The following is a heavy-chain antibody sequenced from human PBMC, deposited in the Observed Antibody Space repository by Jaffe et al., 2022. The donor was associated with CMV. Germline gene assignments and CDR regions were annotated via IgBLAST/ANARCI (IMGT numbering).Heavy chain of an antibody. V-gene: IGHV1-69*01. CDR1: GGTFSSYA. D-gene: IGHD4-17*01. CDR3: ARDYESGDYGDPGCFGY. J-gene: IGHJ4*02. CDR2: IIPIFGTA. Sequence: QVQLVQSGAEVKKPGSSVKVSCKASGGTFSSYAISWVRQAPGQGLEWMGGIIPIFGTANYAQKFQGRVTITADESTSTAYMELSSLRSEDTAVYYCARDYESGDYGDPGCFGYWGQGTLVTVSS.